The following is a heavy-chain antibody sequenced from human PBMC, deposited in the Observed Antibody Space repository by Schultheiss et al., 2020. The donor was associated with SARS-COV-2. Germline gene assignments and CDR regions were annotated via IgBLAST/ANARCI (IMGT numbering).Heavy chain of an antibody. CDR1: GGSFSGYY. V-gene: IGHV4-34*01. Sequence: GSLRLSCAVYGGSFSGYYWSWIRQPPGKGLEWIGEINHSGSTNYNPSLKSRVTISVDTSKNQFSLKLSSVTAAYTAVYYCARGYCSSTSCYHYYYYGMDVWGQGTTVTVSS. CDR2: INHSGST. CDR3: ARGYCSSTSCYHYYYYGMDV. J-gene: IGHJ6*02. D-gene: IGHD2-2*01.